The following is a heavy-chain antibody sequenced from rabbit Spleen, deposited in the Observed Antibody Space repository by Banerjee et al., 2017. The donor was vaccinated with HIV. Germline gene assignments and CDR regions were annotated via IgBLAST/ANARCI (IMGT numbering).Heavy chain of an antibody. CDR3: ARVSETSGWGEDL. D-gene: IGHD4-1*01. J-gene: IGHJ4*01. CDR2: IYSAIGYT. Sequence: QEQLVESGGGLVQPTGSLTLTCKASGFSFSSGYDMCWVRQAPGKGLEWIGYIYSAIGYTYYASWAKGRFTISKTSSTTVTLQMTSLTVADTATYFCARVSETSGWGEDLWGPGTLVTVS. CDR1: GFSFSSGYD. V-gene: IGHV1S45*01.